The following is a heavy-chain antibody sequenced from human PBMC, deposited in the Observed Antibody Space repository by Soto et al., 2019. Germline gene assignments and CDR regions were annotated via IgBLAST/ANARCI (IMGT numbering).Heavy chain of an antibody. CDR3: AKDPNGDYIGAFDD. D-gene: IGHD4-17*01. V-gene: IGHV3-23*01. Sequence: EVQLLESGGDLVQPGGSLRLSCAASGFAFSNYAVTWVRQAQGKGLEWVSSISRSGNVIYYADSVKGRFIISRDNSKNTLYLQMNSLRAEDTAMYYGAKDPNGDYIGAFDDWGQGTLVTVSS. J-gene: IGHJ4*02. CDR1: GFAFSNYA. CDR2: ISRSGNVI.